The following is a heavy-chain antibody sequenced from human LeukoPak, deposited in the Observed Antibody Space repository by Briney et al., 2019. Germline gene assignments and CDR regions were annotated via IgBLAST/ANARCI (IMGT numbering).Heavy chain of an antibody. CDR2: IWYGGSNK. V-gene: IGHV3-30*02. J-gene: IGHJ6*03. CDR1: GFTFSSYG. Sequence: XGSLRLSCAASGFTFSSYGMHWVRQAPGKGLEGVAVIWYGGSNKYYADSVKGRFTISRDNSKNTLYLQMNSLRAEDTAVYYCAKGRGRVTSPSDYYYMDVWGKGTTVTVSS. D-gene: IGHD5-18*01. CDR3: AKGRGRVTSPSDYYYMDV.